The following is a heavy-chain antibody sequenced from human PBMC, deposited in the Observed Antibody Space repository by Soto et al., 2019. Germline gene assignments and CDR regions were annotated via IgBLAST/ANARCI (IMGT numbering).Heavy chain of an antibody. CDR1: GYTFTSYA. V-gene: IGHV1-3*05. D-gene: IGHD1-1*01. J-gene: IGHJ6*02. Sequence: QVQLVQSGAEEKKPGASVKVSCKASGYTFTSYAMHWVRQAPGQRLEWMGWINAGNGNTKYSQKFRGRGTITRDTSASTAYMELSSLRSEDTAVYYCARDGNGPGAPSVVWNYSMDVWGQGTTVTVSS. CDR2: INAGNGNT. CDR3: ARDGNGPGAPSVVWNYSMDV.